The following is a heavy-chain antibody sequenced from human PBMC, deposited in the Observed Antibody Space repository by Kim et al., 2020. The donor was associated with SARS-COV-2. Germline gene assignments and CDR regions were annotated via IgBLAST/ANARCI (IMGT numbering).Heavy chain of an antibody. V-gene: IGHV3-11*01. D-gene: IGHD3-10*01. Sequence: ADSGKGRFTISRDNAKTSLHLQMNSLRAEDTAVYYCARTRLWFGEYLFDYWGQGTLVTVSS. CDR3: ARTRLWFGEYLFDY. J-gene: IGHJ4*02.